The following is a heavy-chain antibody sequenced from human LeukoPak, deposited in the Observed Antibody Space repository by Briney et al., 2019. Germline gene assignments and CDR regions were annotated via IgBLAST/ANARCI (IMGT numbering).Heavy chain of an antibody. CDR1: GFTFSSYA. D-gene: IGHD6-13*01. CDR3: AGAAAHDY. J-gene: IGHJ4*02. CDR2: ISYDGSNK. V-gene: IGHV3-30-3*02. Sequence: GGSLRLSCAASGFTFSSYAMHWVRQAPGKGLEWVAVISYDGSNKYYADSVKGRFTISRDNSKNTLYLQMNSLRAEDTAVYYCAGAAAHDYWGQGTLVTVSS.